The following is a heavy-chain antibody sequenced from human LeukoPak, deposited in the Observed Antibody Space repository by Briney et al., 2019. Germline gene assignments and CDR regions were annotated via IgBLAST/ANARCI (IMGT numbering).Heavy chain of an antibody. CDR3: ARVGPWLVGSYWFDP. CDR1: GYTFTSYG. D-gene: IGHD1-26*01. CDR2: ISAYNGNT. V-gene: IGHV1-18*01. J-gene: IGHJ5*02. Sequence: GASVKVSCKASGYTFTSYGISWVRQAPGQGLEWMGWISAYNGNTNYAQKLQGRVTMTTDTSTSTAYMELRSLRSDDTAVYCCARVGPWLVGSYWFDPWGQGTLVTVSS.